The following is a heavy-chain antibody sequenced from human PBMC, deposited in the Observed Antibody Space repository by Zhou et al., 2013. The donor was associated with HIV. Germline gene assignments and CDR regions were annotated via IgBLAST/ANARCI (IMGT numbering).Heavy chain of an antibody. CDR1: GGTFNSYD. D-gene: IGHD1-26*01. V-gene: IGHV1-69*05. CDR3: AIKGIEDRGWFDP. CDR2: IIPLFGRA. Sequence: QVQLVQSGAEVLKPGASVKVSCKASGGTFNSYDISWVRQVSGQGLEWMGGIIPLFGRASYAQNFQGRFSITMDESTRTVYMDLRSLTSEDTAMYFCAIKGIEDRGWFDP. J-gene: IGHJ5*02.